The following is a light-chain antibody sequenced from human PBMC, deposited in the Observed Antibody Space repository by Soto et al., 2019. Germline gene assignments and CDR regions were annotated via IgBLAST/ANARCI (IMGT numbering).Light chain of an antibody. CDR1: SSNIGAGYD. Sequence: QSVLTQPPSVSGAPGQRVTISCTGSSSNIGAGYDVHWYQQLPGTAPKLLIYGNSNRPSGVPDRFSGSKSGTSASLAITGLQAEEEAADYCQSYDSSLSGWVFGGGTQLTVL. CDR2: GNS. V-gene: IGLV1-40*01. J-gene: IGLJ2*01. CDR3: QSYDSSLSGWV.